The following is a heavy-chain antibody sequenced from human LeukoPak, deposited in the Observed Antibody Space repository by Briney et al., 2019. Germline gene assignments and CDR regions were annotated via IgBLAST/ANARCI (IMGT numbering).Heavy chain of an antibody. D-gene: IGHD4-17*01. CDR1: GFTFSSYG. V-gene: IGHV3-30*18. J-gene: IGHJ5*02. CDR2: ISYDGSNK. Sequence: GRSLRLSCAASGFTFSSYGMHWVRQAPGKGLEWVAVISYDGSNKYYADSVKGRFTISRDKSKNTLYLQMNSLRAEDAAVYYCAKGDDYGDYYVSSWGQGTLVTVSS. CDR3: AKGDDYGDYYVSS.